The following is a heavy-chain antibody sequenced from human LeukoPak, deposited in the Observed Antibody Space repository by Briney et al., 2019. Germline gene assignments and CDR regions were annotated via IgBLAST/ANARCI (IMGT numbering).Heavy chain of an antibody. CDR3: ARDMAQAVAGDWFDP. CDR1: GYTFTSYY. J-gene: IGHJ5*02. Sequence: ASVKVSCKASGYTFTSYYMHWVRQAPGQGLEWMGWISAYNGNTNYAQKLQGRVTMTTDTSTSTAYMELRSLRSDDTAVYYCARDMAQAVAGDWFDPWGQGTLVTVSS. V-gene: IGHV1-18*04. D-gene: IGHD6-19*01. CDR2: ISAYNGNT.